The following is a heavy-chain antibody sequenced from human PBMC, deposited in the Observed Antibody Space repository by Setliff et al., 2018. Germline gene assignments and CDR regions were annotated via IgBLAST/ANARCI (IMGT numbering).Heavy chain of an antibody. V-gene: IGHV4-31*11. Sequence: SETLSLTCAVYGGSFSGYYWSWIRQHPGKGLEWIGYIYYSGSTYYNPSLKSRVTISVDTSKNQFSLKLSSVTAADTAVYYCAREAGYYDSSGPVGVPYYYYMDVWGKGTTVTVSS. CDR2: IYYSGST. J-gene: IGHJ6*03. CDR3: AREAGYYDSSGPVGVPYYYYMDV. CDR1: GGSFSGYY. D-gene: IGHD3-22*01.